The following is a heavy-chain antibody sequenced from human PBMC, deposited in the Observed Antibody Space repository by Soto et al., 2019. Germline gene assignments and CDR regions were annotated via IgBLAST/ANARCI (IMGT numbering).Heavy chain of an antibody. CDR3: ARSYNWNYMARS. V-gene: IGHV1-2*02. J-gene: IGHJ4*02. Sequence: ASVKVSCKASGYTFTGYYMHWVRQAPGQGLEWMGWINPNSGGTNYAQKFQGRVTMTRDTSISTAYMELSRLRSDDTAVYYCARSYNWNYMARSWGQGTLVTVSS. D-gene: IGHD1-7*01. CDR1: GYTFTGYY. CDR2: INPNSGGT.